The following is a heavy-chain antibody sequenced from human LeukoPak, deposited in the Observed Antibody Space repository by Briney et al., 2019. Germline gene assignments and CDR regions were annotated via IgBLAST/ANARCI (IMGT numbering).Heavy chain of an antibody. V-gene: IGHV1-18*01. Sequence: ASVRVSCKASGYTFINYGITWVRQAPGQGLEWMGWISTYDGKTSYAQKFQGKFTMTTDTSTSTAYMELRSLRSDDTAVYYCASLSYSSGWYSYYYYYYYMDVWGKGTTVTVSS. J-gene: IGHJ6*03. D-gene: IGHD6-19*01. CDR2: ISTYDGKT. CDR3: ASLSYSSGWYSYYYYYYYMDV. CDR1: GYTFINYG.